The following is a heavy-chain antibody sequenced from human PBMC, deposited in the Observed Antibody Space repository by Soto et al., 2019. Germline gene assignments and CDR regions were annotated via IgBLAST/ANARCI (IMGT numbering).Heavy chain of an antibody. Sequence: PGGSLILSCTASGFTFGYYSMSWVRQAPGKGLEWVGFIRSKAYGGTTEYAASVKGRFTISRDDSKSIAYLQMNSLKTEDTAVYYCTSTAAAGRSFHYYGMDVWGQGTTVTV. J-gene: IGHJ6*02. CDR2: IRSKAYGGTT. V-gene: IGHV3-49*04. CDR3: TSTAAAGRSFHYYGMDV. CDR1: GFTFGYYS. D-gene: IGHD6-13*01.